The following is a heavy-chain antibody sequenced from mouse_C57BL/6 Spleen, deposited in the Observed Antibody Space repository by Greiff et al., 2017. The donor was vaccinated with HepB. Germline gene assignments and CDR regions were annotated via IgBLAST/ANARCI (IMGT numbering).Heavy chain of an antibody. J-gene: IGHJ4*01. CDR2: IYPSDSET. Sequence: QVQLQQPGAELVRPGSSVKLSCKASGYTFASYWMDWVKQRPGQGLEWIGNIYPSDSETHYNQKFKDKATLTVDKSSSTAYMQLSSLTSEDSAVYYCAREGLLRLAMDYWGQGTSVTVSS. CDR1: GYTFASYW. V-gene: IGHV1-61*01. D-gene: IGHD1-1*01. CDR3: AREGLLRLAMDY.